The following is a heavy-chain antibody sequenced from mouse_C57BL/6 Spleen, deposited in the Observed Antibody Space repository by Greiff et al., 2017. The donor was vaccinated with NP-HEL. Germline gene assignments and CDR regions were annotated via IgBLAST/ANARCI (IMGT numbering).Heavy chain of an antibody. Sequence: QVQLQQSGAELVKPGASVKLSCKASGYTFTSYWMHWVKQRPGQGLEWIGMIHPNSGSTNYNEKFKSKATLTVDKSSSTAYMQLSSLTSEDSAVYYCARSPLYDYDGYYAMDYWGQGTSVTVSS. J-gene: IGHJ4*01. CDR1: GYTFTSYW. CDR3: ARSPLYDYDGYYAMDY. V-gene: IGHV1-64*01. D-gene: IGHD2-4*01. CDR2: IHPNSGST.